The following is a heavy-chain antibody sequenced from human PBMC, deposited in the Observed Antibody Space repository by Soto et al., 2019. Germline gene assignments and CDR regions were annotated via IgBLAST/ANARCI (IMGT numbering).Heavy chain of an antibody. CDR3: ASLGPNAFDI. V-gene: IGHV1-24*01. CDR1: GYTLTELS. D-gene: IGHD3-16*01. Sequence: ASVKVSCKVSGYTLTELSMHWVRQAPGKGLEWMGGFDPEDGETIYAQKLQGRVTMTEGTSTDTAYMELSSLRSEDTAVYYCASLGPNAFDIWGQGTMVTVSS. J-gene: IGHJ3*02. CDR2: FDPEDGET.